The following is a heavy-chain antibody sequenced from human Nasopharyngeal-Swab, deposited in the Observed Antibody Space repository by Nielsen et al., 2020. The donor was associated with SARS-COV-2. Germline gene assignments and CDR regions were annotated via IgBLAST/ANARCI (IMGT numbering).Heavy chain of an antibody. V-gene: IGHV3-30*04. CDR2: ISYDGSNK. D-gene: IGHD6-13*01. CDR1: GFTFSSYA. J-gene: IGHJ6*02. Sequence: GESLKISCAASGFTFSSYAMHWVRQAPGKGLEWVAVISYDGSNKYYADSVKGRFTISRDNSMNTLYLQMNSLRAEDTAVYYCARGQNGQQLVPSYYYYGMDVWGQGTTVTVSS. CDR3: ARGQNGQQLVPSYYYYGMDV.